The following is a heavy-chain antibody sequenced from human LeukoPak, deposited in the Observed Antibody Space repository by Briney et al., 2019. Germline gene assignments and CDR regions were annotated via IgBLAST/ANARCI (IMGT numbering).Heavy chain of an antibody. V-gene: IGHV3-23*01. CDR3: ARYYGSGRGYYGLDV. CDR1: GFTFSSYA. CDR2: ISASGDST. J-gene: IGHJ6*02. Sequence: PGGSLRLSCATSGFTFSSYAVSWVRQAPGKGLEWVSAISASGDSTYYAGSVRGRFTFSRDNSKNTLYLQMDSLRAEDTAVYYCARYYGSGRGYYGLDVWGQGTTVTVSS. D-gene: IGHD3-10*01.